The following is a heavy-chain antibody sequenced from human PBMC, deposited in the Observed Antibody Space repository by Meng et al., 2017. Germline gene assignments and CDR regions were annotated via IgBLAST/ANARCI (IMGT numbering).Heavy chain of an antibody. Sequence: HVSRVLHGAAGTRSWSWVDVSWTVSEGRFSSYAISGGRQAPGQWLEWMGWMNPNSSNPGYAQKFQGRVHMTRNTSISTAYMELSSLRSEDTAVYYCARAMTTVMIDYWGQGTLVTVSS. CDR3: ARAMTTVMIDY. D-gene: IGHD4-17*01. J-gene: IGHJ4*02. CDR1: EGRFSSYA. V-gene: IGHV1-8*02. CDR2: MNPNSSNP.